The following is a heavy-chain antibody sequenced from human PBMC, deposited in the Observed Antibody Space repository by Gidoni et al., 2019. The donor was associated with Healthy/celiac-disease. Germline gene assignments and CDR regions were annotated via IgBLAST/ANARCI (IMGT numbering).Heavy chain of an antibody. CDR3: ARHEIIITIFGRHAYNWFDP. V-gene: IGHV4-39*01. CDR1: GGSISSSSYY. Sequence: QLQLQESGPGLVKPSETLSLTCTVSGGSISSSSYYWGWIRQPPGKGLEWIGSIYYSGSTYYNPSLKSRVTISVDTSKNQFSLKLSSVTAADTAVYYCARHEIIITIFGRHAYNWFDPWGQGTLVTVSS. D-gene: IGHD3-3*01. J-gene: IGHJ5*02. CDR2: IYYSGST.